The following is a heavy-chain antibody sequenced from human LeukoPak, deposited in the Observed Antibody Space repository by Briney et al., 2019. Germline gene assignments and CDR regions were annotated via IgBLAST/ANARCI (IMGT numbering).Heavy chain of an antibody. D-gene: IGHD3-9*01. CDR3: ARDRPYYDILTGYYRGGGYYFDY. CDR2: IYYSGST. J-gene: IGHJ4*02. V-gene: IGHV4-39*07. Sequence: PSETLSLTCAISGGSIRTSSYSWGWIRQPPGRGLEWIGTIYYSGSTYYNPSLKSRVTISVDTSKNQFSLKLTSVTAADTAVYYCARDRPYYDILTGYYRGGGYYFDYWGQGTLVTVSS. CDR1: GGSIRTSSYS.